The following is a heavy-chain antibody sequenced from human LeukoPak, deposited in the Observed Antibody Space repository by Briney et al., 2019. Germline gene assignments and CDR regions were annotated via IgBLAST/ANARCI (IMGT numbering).Heavy chain of an antibody. V-gene: IGHV4-39*01. CDR2: IYYSGRT. CDR3: ARHEEEDGYNAKTLHY. J-gene: IGHJ4*02. D-gene: IGHD5-24*01. Sequence: KPSETLSLTRTVSGGSISGSNYYWGWIRQSPEMGLEWIGSIYYSGRTYYNPSLKTRVTVSVDTSNNHSPLTLSSVTAADTAVYYCARHEEEDGYNAKTLHYWGQGTLVTVSS. CDR1: GGSISGSNYY.